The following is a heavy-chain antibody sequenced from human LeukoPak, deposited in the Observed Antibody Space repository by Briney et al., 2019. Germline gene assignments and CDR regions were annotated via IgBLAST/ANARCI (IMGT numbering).Heavy chain of an antibody. Sequence: PGGSLRLSCAASGFSVSSNYMSWVRQAAGKGLEWVSVIYSGGSTYYADSVKGRFTISRDNSKNTLYLQMNSLRAEDTAVYFCARNPAWGYFDYWGQGALVTVSS. CDR3: ARNPAWGYFDY. CDR1: GFSVSSNY. D-gene: IGHD7-27*01. CDR2: IYSGGST. J-gene: IGHJ4*02. V-gene: IGHV3-66*01.